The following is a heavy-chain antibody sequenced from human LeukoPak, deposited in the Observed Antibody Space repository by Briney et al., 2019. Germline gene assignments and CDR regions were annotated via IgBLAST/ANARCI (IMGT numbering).Heavy chain of an antibody. Sequence: GGSLRLSCAASGFIFSNYAMYWVRQAPGEGLEWVSAISGRSDNTYYADSVKGRFTLSRDSSKNTLYPQMNSLRADDTAVYYCAKWGDYDVLTGYYVSDFWGQGTLVTVSS. CDR3: AKWGDYDVLTGYYVSDF. CDR1: GFIFSNYA. V-gene: IGHV3-23*01. J-gene: IGHJ4*02. CDR2: ISGRSDNT. D-gene: IGHD3-9*01.